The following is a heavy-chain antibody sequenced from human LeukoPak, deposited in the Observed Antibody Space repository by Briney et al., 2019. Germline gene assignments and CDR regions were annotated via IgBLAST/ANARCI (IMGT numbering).Heavy chain of an antibody. V-gene: IGHV3-48*03. CDR1: GFTFSSYE. D-gene: IGHD3-10*01. J-gene: IGHJ5*02. Sequence: PGGSLRLSCAASGFTFSSYEMNWVRQAPGKGLEWVSYISSSGSTIYYADSVKGRFTISRDNAKNTLYLQMNSLRAEDTAVYYCAKDWPYYGSGSPWFDPWGQGTLVTVSS. CDR3: AKDWPYYGSGSPWFDP. CDR2: ISSSGSTI.